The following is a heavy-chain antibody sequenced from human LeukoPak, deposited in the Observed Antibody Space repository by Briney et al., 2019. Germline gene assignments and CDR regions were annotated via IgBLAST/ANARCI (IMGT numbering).Heavy chain of an antibody. D-gene: IGHD1-7*01. V-gene: IGHV3-7*01. CDR3: ARSGTAGSVDY. CDR1: GFTFRNFW. CDR2: INNDEKEK. J-gene: IGHJ4*02. Sequence: GGSLRLSCAASGFTFRNFWMSWVRQTPGKGLEWVANINNDEKEKYYVDSVKGRLTISRDNAKNSLYLQMNSLTVEDTSIFYCARSGTAGSVDYWGQGTLVTVSS.